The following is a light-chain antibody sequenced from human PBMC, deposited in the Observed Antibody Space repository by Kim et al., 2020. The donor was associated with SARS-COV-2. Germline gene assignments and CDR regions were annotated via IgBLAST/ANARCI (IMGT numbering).Light chain of an antibody. V-gene: IGKV1-33*01. CDR3: QQYDDLVV. J-gene: IGKJ5*01. Sequence: ASVGDRVTITCQASQDITTSLNWYRQKPGKVPKLLIYDASNLNTGVPSRFSGSGSGTYFTLTISSLEPEDFATYYCQQYDDLVVFGQGTRLEIK. CDR1: QDITTS. CDR2: DAS.